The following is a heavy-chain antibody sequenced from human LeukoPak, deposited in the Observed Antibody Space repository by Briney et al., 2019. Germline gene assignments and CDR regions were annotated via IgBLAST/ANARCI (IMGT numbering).Heavy chain of an antibody. CDR1: GFNFNDYY. CDR3: ARNSGYDVLDY. V-gene: IGHV3-11*04. J-gene: IGHJ4*02. D-gene: IGHD5-12*01. CDR2: ISSRSRTI. Sequence: GGSLRLSCAVSGFNFNDYYMAWIRQAPGKGLEWVSYISSRSRTIYYADSVKGRFTISRDNAKSSLYLQMNSLRAEDTAVYYCARNSGYDVLDYWGQGTLVTVSS.